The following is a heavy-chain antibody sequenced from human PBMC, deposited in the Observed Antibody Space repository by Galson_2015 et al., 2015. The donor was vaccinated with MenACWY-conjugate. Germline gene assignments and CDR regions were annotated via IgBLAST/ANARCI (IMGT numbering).Heavy chain of an antibody. V-gene: IGHV3-48*03. J-gene: IGHJ4*02. CDR1: AFTFSSFE. CDR3: ARLAVPGLN. D-gene: IGHD6-19*01. CDR2: ISSSGTTI. Sequence: SLRLSCAASAFTFSSFETNWVRQAPGKGLEWVSYISSSGTTIYYSDSVKGRFTISRDNAKNSLYLQMNSLRAEDTAVYYCARLAVPGLNWGQGTLVTVSS.